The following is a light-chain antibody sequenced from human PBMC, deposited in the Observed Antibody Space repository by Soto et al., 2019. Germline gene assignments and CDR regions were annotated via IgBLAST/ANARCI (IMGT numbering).Light chain of an antibody. CDR2: DAS. Sequence: AIQLTQSPSSLSASVGDRVTITCRASQGISSALAWYQQKPGKAPKLLIYDASSLESGVPSRFSGSGSGTDFTLTIISLQPEDFATYYCQQFNSYPLPLTFGGGTKVEIK. J-gene: IGKJ4*01. CDR3: QQFNSYPLPLT. V-gene: IGKV1-13*02. CDR1: QGISSA.